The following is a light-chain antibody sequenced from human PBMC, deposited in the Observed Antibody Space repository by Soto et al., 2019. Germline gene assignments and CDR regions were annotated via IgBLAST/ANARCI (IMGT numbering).Light chain of an antibody. CDR3: QQYNNWPPWT. Sequence: ERVMTQSPATLSVSPGERATLSCRASQSVSSNLAWYHQKPGQAPRLLIYGASTRATGIPARFSGSGSGTEFTLTISSLQSEDFAVYYCQQYNNWPPWTFGQGTKVEIK. CDR2: GAS. J-gene: IGKJ1*01. V-gene: IGKV3-15*01. CDR1: QSVSSN.